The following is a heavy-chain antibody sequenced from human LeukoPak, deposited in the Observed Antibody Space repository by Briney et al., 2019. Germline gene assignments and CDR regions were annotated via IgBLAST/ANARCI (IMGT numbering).Heavy chain of an antibody. CDR2: TRNKANSYTT. J-gene: IGHJ6*03. Sequence: GGSLRLSCAASGFTFSDHYMEWVRQAPGEGLEWVGRTRNKANSYTTEYSASVKGRFTISRDDSTNSLYLQMNSLKTEDTAVYYCARDYVPLRGDLYYYYYYMDVWGKGTTVTISS. V-gene: IGHV3-72*01. CDR3: ARDYVPLRGDLYYYYYYMDV. CDR1: GFTFSDHY. D-gene: IGHD4-17*01.